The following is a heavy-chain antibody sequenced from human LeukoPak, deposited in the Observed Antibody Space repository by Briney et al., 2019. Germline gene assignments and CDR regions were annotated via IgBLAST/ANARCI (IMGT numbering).Heavy chain of an antibody. CDR1: QYMFTGYY. D-gene: IGHD6-13*01. J-gene: IGHJ4*02. Sequence: GASVKVSCTASQYMFTGYYIHWVRQAPGQGLEWMGWISAYNGNTNYAQKLQGRVTMTTDTSTSTAYMELRSLRSDDTAVYYCARDRIAGNDFDYWGQGTLVTVSS. V-gene: IGHV1-18*04. CDR3: ARDRIAGNDFDY. CDR2: ISAYNGNT.